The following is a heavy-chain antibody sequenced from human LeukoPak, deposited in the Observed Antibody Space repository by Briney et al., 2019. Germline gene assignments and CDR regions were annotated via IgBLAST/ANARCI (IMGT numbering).Heavy chain of an antibody. J-gene: IGHJ3*02. V-gene: IGHV3-49*04. CDR3: ARDSQWAFDM. D-gene: IGHD6-19*01. Sequence: GGSLRLSCTGSGFTFGDYAISWVRQAPGKGLEWVGFIRSKTYGGTTEYAASVRDRFTVYRGDPRSIAYLQVNSLKTEDTGVYYCARDSQWAFDMWGQGTVVTVSS. CDR1: GFTFGDYA. CDR2: IRSKTYGGTT.